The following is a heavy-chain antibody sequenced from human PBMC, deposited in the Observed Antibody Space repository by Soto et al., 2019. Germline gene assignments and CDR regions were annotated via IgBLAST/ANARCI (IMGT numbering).Heavy chain of an antibody. J-gene: IGHJ4*02. CDR1: GGSISSGGYY. V-gene: IGHV4-31*01. CDR3: ARPPDH. Sequence: QVQLQESGPGLVKPSQTLSLTCTVSGGSISSGGYYWSWIRQHPGKGLEWIGYIYYSGSTYYNPSHNSPVTIAVDTSNNHFSLTLSSGTAADTALYYCARPPDHWGQGTLVTVSS. CDR2: IYYSGST.